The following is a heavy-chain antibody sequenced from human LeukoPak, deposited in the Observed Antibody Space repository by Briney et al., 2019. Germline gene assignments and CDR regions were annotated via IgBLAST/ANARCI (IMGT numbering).Heavy chain of an antibody. V-gene: IGHV3-30*04. D-gene: IGHD4-23*01. CDR2: ISYDGSNK. CDR1: GFTFSSYA. CDR3: ATLPLTTLRWALGY. Sequence: GRSLRLSCAASGFTFSSYAMHWVRQAPGKGLEWVAVISYDGSNKYYADSVKGRFTISRDNSKNTLHLQMNSLRAEDTAVYYCATLPLTTLRWALGYWGQGTLVTVSS. J-gene: IGHJ4*02.